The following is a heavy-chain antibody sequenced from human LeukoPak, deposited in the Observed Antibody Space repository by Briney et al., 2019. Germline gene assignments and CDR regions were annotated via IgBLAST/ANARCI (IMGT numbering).Heavy chain of an antibody. J-gene: IGHJ4*02. CDR2: IQSKADGGTA. Sequence: GGSLRLSCAARGFTFSDTWMSWVRQAPGQGLEWVGRIQSKADGGTAAYAVPVKGRFIISRDDSKNTVYLQMDSLKIEDTGVYYCTTVYYWGQGTVVTVAS. V-gene: IGHV3-15*01. CDR3: TTVYY. CDR1: GFTFSDTW.